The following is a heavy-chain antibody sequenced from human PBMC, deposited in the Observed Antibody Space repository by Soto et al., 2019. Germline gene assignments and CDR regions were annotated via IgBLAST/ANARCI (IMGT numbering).Heavy chain of an antibody. CDR3: ARCRFWESGYSYYHWYFDL. CDR1: GGSISSSNW. D-gene: IGHD5-18*01. J-gene: IGHJ2*01. V-gene: IGHV4-4*02. CDR2: IYHSGST. Sequence: QVQLQESGPGLVKPSGTLSLTCAVSGGSISSSNWWSWVRQPPGKGLEWIGEIYHSGSTNYNPSLKSRVTISVDKSKNQFSLKLSSVTAADTAVYYCARCRFWESGYSYYHWYFDLWGRGTLVTVSS.